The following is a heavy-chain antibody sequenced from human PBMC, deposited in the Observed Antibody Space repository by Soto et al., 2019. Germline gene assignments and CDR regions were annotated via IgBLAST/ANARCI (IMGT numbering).Heavy chain of an antibody. V-gene: IGHV1-3*01. D-gene: IGHD3-3*01. CDR1: GYTFTSYA. Sequence: ASVKVSCKASGYTFTSYAMHWVRQAPGQRLEWMGWINAGNGNTKYSQKFQGRVTITRDTSASTAYMELSSLRSEDTAVYYCAREVGTIFGVVIMVDGMDVWGQGTTVTVS. CDR3: AREVGTIFGVVIMVDGMDV. J-gene: IGHJ6*02. CDR2: INAGNGNT.